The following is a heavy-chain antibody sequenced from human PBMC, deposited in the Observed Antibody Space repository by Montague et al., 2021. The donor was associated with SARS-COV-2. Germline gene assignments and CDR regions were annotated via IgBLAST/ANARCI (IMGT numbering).Heavy chain of an antibody. J-gene: IGHJ6*02. Sequence: SETLSLTCTVSGGSISGYYWSWIRQPRGGGLEWIGCVYDSRSTEYSPSLKSRVTISLDTSKNQFSLKVTSVTAADTAVYYCARGGGYYNYGLDVWGPGTTATVS. D-gene: IGHD2-15*01. CDR2: VYDSRST. V-gene: IGHV4-59*01. CDR3: ARGGGYYNYGLDV. CDR1: GGSISGYY.